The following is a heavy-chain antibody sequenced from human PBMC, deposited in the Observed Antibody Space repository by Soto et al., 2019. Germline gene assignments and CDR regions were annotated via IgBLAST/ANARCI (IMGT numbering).Heavy chain of an antibody. V-gene: IGHV3-23*01. CDR3: ARDSGDGIAAAGTQYYFDY. CDR2: ISGSGGST. Sequence: PGGSLRLSCAASGFTFSSYAMSWVRQAPGKGLEWVSAISGSGGSTYYAASVKGRFTISRDNSKNTLYLQMNSLRAEDTAVYYCARDSGDGIAAAGTQYYFDYWGQGTLVTVSS. D-gene: IGHD6-13*01. CDR1: GFTFSSYA. J-gene: IGHJ4*02.